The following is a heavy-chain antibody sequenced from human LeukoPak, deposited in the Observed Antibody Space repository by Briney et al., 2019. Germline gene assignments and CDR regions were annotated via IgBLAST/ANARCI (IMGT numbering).Heavy chain of an antibody. J-gene: IGHJ6*03. CDR1: GHTFTSYD. Sequence: ASVKVSCKASGHTFTSYDINWVRQATGHGLEWMGWMNPNSGNTGYAQKFQGRVTITRNTSISTAYMELSSMRSEDTAVYYWARWGSGWYSNYYYYMDVWGKGTTVTISS. CDR3: ARWGSGWYSNYYYYMDV. D-gene: IGHD6-19*01. V-gene: IGHV1-8*01. CDR2: MNPNSGNT.